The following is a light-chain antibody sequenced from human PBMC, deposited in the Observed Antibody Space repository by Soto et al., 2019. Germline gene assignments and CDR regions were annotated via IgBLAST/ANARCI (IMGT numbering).Light chain of an antibody. J-gene: IGKJ4*01. V-gene: IGKV1-5*03. Sequence: DIQMTQSPSTLYASVGDRVTITCRASQSIGASLAWFQQKPGKAPNLLIYKASSLESGVPSRFSGNGSGTEFTLTISTLQPDDFATYYCQQYNRSPLTFGGGTKVEIK. CDR3: QQYNRSPLT. CDR1: QSIGAS. CDR2: KAS.